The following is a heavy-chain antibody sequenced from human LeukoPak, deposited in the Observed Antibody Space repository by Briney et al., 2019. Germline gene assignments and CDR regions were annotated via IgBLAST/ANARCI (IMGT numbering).Heavy chain of an antibody. V-gene: IGHV3-7*01. CDR3: ARALPYSSSSGGIDY. CDR1: GFTFSSYW. J-gene: IGHJ4*02. CDR2: IKQDGSEK. D-gene: IGHD6-6*01. Sequence: GGSLRLSCAASGFTFSSYWMGWVRQAPGKGLEWVANIKQDGSEKYYVDSVKGRFTISRDNAKNSLYLQMNSLRAEDTAVYYCARALPYSSSSGGIDYWGQGTLVTVSS.